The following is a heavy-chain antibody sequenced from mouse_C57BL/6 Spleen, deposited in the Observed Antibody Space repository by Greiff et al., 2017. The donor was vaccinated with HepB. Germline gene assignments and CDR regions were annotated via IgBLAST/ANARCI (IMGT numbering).Heavy chain of an antibody. Sequence: LQESGPELVKPGASVKISCKASGYAFSSSWMNWVKQRPGKGLEWIGRIYPGDGDTNYNGKFKGKATLTADKSSSTAYMQLSSLTSEDSAVYFCARSDGNYVWFAYWAKGLWSLSLQ. D-gene: IGHD2-1*01. CDR3: ARSDGNYVWFAY. J-gene: IGHJ3*01. V-gene: IGHV1-82*01. CDR1: GYAFSSSW. CDR2: IYPGDGDT.